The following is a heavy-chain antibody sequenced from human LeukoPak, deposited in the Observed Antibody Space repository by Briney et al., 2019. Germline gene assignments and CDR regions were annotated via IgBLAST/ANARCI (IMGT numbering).Heavy chain of an antibody. D-gene: IGHD6-19*01. V-gene: IGHV3-7*01. Sequence: GGSLRLSCAASGFTFSSYWMSWVRQAPGKGLEWVANIKQDGSEKYYVDSVKGRFTISRDNAKNSLYLQMNSLRAEDTAVYYCARVGVAEKRRAFDIRGQGTMVTVSS. CDR2: IKQDGSEK. J-gene: IGHJ3*02. CDR3: ARVGVAEKRRAFDI. CDR1: GFTFSSYW.